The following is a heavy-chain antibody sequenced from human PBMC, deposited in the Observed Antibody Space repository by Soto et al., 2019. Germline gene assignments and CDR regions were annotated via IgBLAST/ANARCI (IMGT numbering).Heavy chain of an antibody. J-gene: IGHJ5*02. Sequence: QLQLQESGSGLVRPSQTLSLTCAVSGGSISSGGYSWNWIRQPPGKGLEWIGYINDSGSTLYNPTLQSRVTISVDQSKNPSSLKLTSLTAADTAVYSCASAPLEGNWFDPWGQGTLVTVSS. V-gene: IGHV4-30-2*01. CDR1: GGSISSGGYS. CDR2: INDSGST. CDR3: ASAPLEGNWFDP.